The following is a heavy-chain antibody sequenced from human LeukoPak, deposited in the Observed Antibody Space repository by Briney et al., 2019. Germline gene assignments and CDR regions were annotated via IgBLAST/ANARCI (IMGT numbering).Heavy chain of an antibody. CDR2: SIPILGIA. J-gene: IGHJ3*02. Sequence: GGSVKVSFKTSVGIYIIYAISGVRQAPGQGLEWMGRSIPILGIATYAQKFQGRVTITADKPTTTAYMELSSLRSEDTAVYYCARGGSHDAFDIWGQGTMVTVSS. CDR1: VGIYIIYA. CDR3: ARGGSHDAFDI. D-gene: IGHD3-16*01. V-gene: IGHV1-69*04.